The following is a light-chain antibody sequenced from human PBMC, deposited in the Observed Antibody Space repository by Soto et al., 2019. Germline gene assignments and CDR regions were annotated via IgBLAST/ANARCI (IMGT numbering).Light chain of an antibody. J-gene: IGLJ1*01. CDR1: SSDVGGYNY. Sequence: QSVLTQPPSASGSPGQSVTISCTGTSSDVGGYNYVSWYQQHPGKAPKLMIYEVSKRPSGVPDRFSGSKSGKAASLTASGLQAEEEAYYYCSSYAGSNNSVVFGAGTKLTVL. CDR3: SSYAGSNNSVV. V-gene: IGLV2-8*01. CDR2: EVS.